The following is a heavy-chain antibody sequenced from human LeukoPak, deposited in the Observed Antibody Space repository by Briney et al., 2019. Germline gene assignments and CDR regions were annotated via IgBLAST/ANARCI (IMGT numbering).Heavy chain of an antibody. CDR3: AELGITMIGGV. CDR2: ISSSGSTI. D-gene: IGHD3-10*02. Sequence: GGSLRLSCAASEFTFSDAWMSWVRQAPGKGLEWVSYISSSGSTIYYADSVKGRFTISRDNAKNSLYLQMNSLRAEDTAVYYCAELGITMIGGVWGKGTTVTISS. CDR1: EFTFSDAW. J-gene: IGHJ6*04. V-gene: IGHV3-11*04.